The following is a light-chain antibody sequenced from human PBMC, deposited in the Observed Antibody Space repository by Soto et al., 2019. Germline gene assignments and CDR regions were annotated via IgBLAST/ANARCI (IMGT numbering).Light chain of an antibody. CDR1: QSVSSSH. Sequence: EVELTQSPGTLSLSPGERATLSCRASQSVSSSHLAWYQQKRGQAPRLLIYDTSTRDTGIPDRFSGSGSGTDFTLTISRLEPEDFAVYHCQQYSASPWTFGQRTKVAVK. CDR2: DTS. V-gene: IGKV3-20*01. J-gene: IGKJ1*01. CDR3: QQYSASPWT.